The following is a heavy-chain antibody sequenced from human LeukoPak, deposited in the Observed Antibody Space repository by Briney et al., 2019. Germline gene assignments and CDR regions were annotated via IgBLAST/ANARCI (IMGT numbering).Heavy chain of an antibody. J-gene: IGHJ6*03. Sequence: GASVKVSCKAPGGTFSSYAISWVRQAPGQGLEWMGWINPNSGGTNYAQKFQGRVTMTRDTSISTAYMELSRLRSDDTAVYYCARDGKLEMATILDYYYYMDVWGKGTTVTVSS. CDR1: GGTFSSYA. CDR3: ARDGKLEMATILDYYYYMDV. D-gene: IGHD5-24*01. V-gene: IGHV1-2*02. CDR2: INPNSGGT.